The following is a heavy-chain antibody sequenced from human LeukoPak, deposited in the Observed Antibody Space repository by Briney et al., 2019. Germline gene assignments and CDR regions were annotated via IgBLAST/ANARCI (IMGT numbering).Heavy chain of an antibody. Sequence: GGSLRLSCAASGFTFSSYGMHWVRQAPGKGLEWVAVIWYDGSNKYYADSVKGRFTISRDNSKNTLYLQMNSLRAEDTAVYYCARDGAVSLYYFYAMDVWGQGTTVTVAS. CDR2: IWYDGSNK. CDR1: GFTFSSYG. J-gene: IGHJ6*02. CDR3: ARDGAVSLYYFYAMDV. V-gene: IGHV3-33*01. D-gene: IGHD3-16*01.